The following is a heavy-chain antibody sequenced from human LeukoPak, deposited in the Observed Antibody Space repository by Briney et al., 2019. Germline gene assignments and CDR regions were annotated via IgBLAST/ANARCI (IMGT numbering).Heavy chain of an antibody. CDR1: GGSISSYY. V-gene: IGHV4-59*08. Sequence: SETLSLTCTVSGGSISSYYWSWIRQPPGKGLERIGYIYYSGSTNYNPSLKSRVTISVDTSKNQFSLKLSSVTAADTAVYYCARQRFLEWLLFDYWGQGTLVTVSS. CDR2: IYYSGST. J-gene: IGHJ4*02. D-gene: IGHD3-3*01. CDR3: ARQRFLEWLLFDY.